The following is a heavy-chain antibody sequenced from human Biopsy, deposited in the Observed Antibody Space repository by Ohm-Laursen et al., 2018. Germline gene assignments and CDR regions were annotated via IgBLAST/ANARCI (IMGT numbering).Heavy chain of an antibody. D-gene: IGHD1-1*01. V-gene: IGHV3-11*01. J-gene: IGHJ6*02. CDR1: GFTFTDYD. CDR2: ISPSSTTI. Sequence: GSLRLSCTAPGFTFTDYDISWVRHVPGQGLEWLALISPSSTTIYYADSVRGRFFISRDDAKNSVSLEMSSLRADDTAPYFCARNVRLEMTDHSGVTTYSRYFAMDAWGRGTTVTVSS. CDR3: ARNVRLEMTDHSGVTTYSRYFAMDA.